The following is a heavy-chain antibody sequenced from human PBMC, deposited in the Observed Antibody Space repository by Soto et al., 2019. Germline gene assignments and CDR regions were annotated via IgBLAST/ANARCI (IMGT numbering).Heavy chain of an antibody. CDR3: AIIAVAGSGMDV. CDR1: GYIFTSYY. V-gene: IGHV1-69*13. J-gene: IGHJ6*02. CDR2: IIPIFGTA. D-gene: IGHD6-19*01. Sequence: SVKVSCKASGYIFTSYYVHWVRQAPGQGLEWMGGIIPIFGTANYAQKFQGRVTITADESTSTAYMELSSLRSEDTAVYYCAIIAVAGSGMDVWGQGTTVTVSS.